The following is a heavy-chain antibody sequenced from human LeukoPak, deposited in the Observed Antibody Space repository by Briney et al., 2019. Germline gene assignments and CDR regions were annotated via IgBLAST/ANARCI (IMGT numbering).Heavy chain of an antibody. J-gene: IGHJ3*02. V-gene: IGHV3-11*06. CDR3: ARARQGKGYDSSGYYVNDAFDI. Sequence: GGSLRLSCAASGFTFSDYYMSWIRQAPGKGLEWVSYISSSSSYTNYADSVKGRFTISRDNAKNSLYLQMNSLRAEDTAVYYCARARQGKGYDSSGYYVNDAFDIWGQGTMVTVSS. D-gene: IGHD3-22*01. CDR2: ISSSSSYT. CDR1: GFTFSDYY.